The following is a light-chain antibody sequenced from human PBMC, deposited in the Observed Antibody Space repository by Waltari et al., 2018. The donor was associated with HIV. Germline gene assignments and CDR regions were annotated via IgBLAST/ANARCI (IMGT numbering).Light chain of an antibody. CDR3: QQSYNTPGT. Sequence: DIQMTQSPSSLSAAVGDTVTITCRSSQSINAYLNWYQQKPGKAPKLLIYAGSHLESGVPSRFSGRGSGTEFTLTISNLQPEDFASYFCQQSYNTPGTFGPRTKVEIK. CDR2: AGS. J-gene: IGKJ1*01. CDR1: QSINAY. V-gene: IGKV1-39*01.